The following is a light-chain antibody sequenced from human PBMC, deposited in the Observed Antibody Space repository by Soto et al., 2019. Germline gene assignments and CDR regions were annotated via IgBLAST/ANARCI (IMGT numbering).Light chain of an antibody. CDR2: VNMDGSH. CDR1: SGHSSYA. J-gene: IGLJ3*02. V-gene: IGLV4-69*01. CDR3: QTWGAGFRV. Sequence: QLVLTQSPSASASLGASVKLTCTLSSGHSSYAITWLQQQPEMGPRYLMKVNMDGSHSKGDGIPDRFSGSSSGTERYLTISSLQSEDEAHYYCQTWGAGFRVFGGGTKLTVL.